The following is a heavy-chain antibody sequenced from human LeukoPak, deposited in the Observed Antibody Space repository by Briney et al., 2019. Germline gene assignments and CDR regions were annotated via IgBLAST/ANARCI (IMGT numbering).Heavy chain of an antibody. J-gene: IGHJ6*02. Sequence: HSGGSLRLSCAASGFTFDDYAMHWVRQAPGKGLEWVSLISWDGGSTYYADSVKGRFTISRDNSKNSLYLQMNSLRAEDTALYYCAKDIRGDDYGDYYYYYGMDVWGQGTTVTVSS. V-gene: IGHV3-43D*03. CDR3: AKDIRGDDYGDYYYYYGMDV. D-gene: IGHD4-17*01. CDR2: ISWDGGST. CDR1: GFTFDDYA.